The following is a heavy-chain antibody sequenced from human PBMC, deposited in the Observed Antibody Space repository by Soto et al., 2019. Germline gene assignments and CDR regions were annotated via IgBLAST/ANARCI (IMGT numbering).Heavy chain of an antibody. CDR2: TYPGDSDT. CDR1: GYSFTKSW. D-gene: IGHD1-26*01. CDR3: ARCGVSEYGMDV. Sequence: SXXSLRISCKGYGYSFTKSWIGWVLQVPGKGLDWMGLTYPGDSDTRYSPSFQAHVIISAAKSISTAYLQWSSMKASDTAMYYCARCGVSEYGMDVWGQGTTVTVSS. V-gene: IGHV5-51*01. J-gene: IGHJ6*02.